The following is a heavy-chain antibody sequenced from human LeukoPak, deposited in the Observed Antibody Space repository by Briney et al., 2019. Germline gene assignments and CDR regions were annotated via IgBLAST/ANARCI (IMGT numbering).Heavy chain of an antibody. CDR1: GGSFSDYY. J-gene: IGHJ4*02. Sequence: SETLSLTCAVYGGSFSDYYWSWIRQPPGKGLEWIGEINHSGSTNYNPSLKSRVTISVDTSKNQFSLKLSSVTAADTAVYYCARGHRGRRFLEWSRYYFDYWGQGTLVTVSS. V-gene: IGHV4-34*01. D-gene: IGHD3-3*01. CDR3: ARGHRGRRFLEWSRYYFDY. CDR2: INHSGST.